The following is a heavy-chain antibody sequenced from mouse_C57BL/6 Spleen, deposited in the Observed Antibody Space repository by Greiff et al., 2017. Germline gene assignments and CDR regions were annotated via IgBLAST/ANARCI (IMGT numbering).Heavy chain of an antibody. V-gene: IGHV3-6*01. CDR3: ARGTIVLDYPMAY. CDR2: LSYDGSN. Sequence: DVKLVESGPGLVKPSQSLSLTCSVTGYSITSGYYWNWIRQFPGKKLEWMGYLSYDGSNNYNPSLNNRIPITRNTSKNQFFLQLNSMTTEDTATYSCARGTIVLDYPMAYWGQGTSVTVSS. J-gene: IGHJ4*01. D-gene: IGHD2-12*01. CDR1: GYSITSGYY.